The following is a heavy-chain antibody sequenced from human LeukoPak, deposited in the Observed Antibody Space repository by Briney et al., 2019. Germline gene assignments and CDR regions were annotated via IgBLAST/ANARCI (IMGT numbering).Heavy chain of an antibody. D-gene: IGHD2-8*01. CDR3: ATREGMGAFDI. Sequence: SETLSLTCTVSDGSIYTYYWSWIRQPPGKGLEWIGYIYYSGSTNYNPSLKSRVTISVDTSKNQFSLKLSSVTAADTAVYYCATREGMGAFDIWGQGTMVTVSS. CDR1: DGSIYTYY. CDR2: IYYSGST. J-gene: IGHJ3*02. V-gene: IGHV4-59*08.